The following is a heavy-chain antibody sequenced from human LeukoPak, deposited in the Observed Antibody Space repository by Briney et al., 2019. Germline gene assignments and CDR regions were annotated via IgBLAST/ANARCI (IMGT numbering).Heavy chain of an antibody. D-gene: IGHD2-15*01. V-gene: IGHV4-38-2*01. CDR1: GYSISSGYY. CDR2: IYHSGSP. Sequence: SETLSLTCAVSGYSISSGYYWGWIWQPPGKGLEWIGNIYHSGSPYYNPSLKRRFTISVDTSKTHFSLKLGSVTAADTGVYYCARCYCSGGSCYSDYWGQGTLVTVSS. J-gene: IGHJ4*02. CDR3: ARCYCSGGSCYSDY.